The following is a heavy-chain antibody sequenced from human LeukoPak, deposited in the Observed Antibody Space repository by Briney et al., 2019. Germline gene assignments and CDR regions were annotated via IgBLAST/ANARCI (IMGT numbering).Heavy chain of an antibody. D-gene: IGHD5-24*01. Sequence: SETLSLTCTVSGGSISSYYWSWIRQPPGKGLEWIGYIYYSGSTNYNPSLKSRVTISVDTSKNQFSLKLSSVTAADTAVYYCARDGYNPYYYYMDVWGKGTTVTISS. CDR2: IYYSGST. CDR1: GGSISSYY. CDR3: ARDGYNPYYYYMDV. V-gene: IGHV4-59*01. J-gene: IGHJ6*03.